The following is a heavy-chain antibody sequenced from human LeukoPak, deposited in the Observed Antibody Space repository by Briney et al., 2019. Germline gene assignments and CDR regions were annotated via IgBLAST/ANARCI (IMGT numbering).Heavy chain of an antibody. V-gene: IGHV1-18*01. J-gene: IGHJ4*02. CDR1: GYTFTSYG. CDR2: ISAYNGNT. Sequence: ASVKLSRKASGYTFTSYGISWVGQAPGQGLGWMGWISAYNGNTNYAQKLQGRVTMTTDTSTSTAYMELRSLRSDDTAVYYCARAYSSSAQGSFDYWGQGTLVTVSS. CDR3: ARAYSSSAQGSFDY. D-gene: IGHD6-13*01.